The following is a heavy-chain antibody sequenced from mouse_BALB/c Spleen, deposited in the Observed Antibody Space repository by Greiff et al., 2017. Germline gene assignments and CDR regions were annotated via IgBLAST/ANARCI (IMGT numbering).Heavy chain of an antibody. V-gene: IGHV2-2*02. CDR2: IWSGGST. Sequence: VQLQQSGPGLVQPSQSLSITCTVSGFSLTSYGVHWVRQSPGKGLEWLGVIWSGGSTDYNAAFISRLSISKDNSKSQVFFKMNSLQANDTAIYYCARNSITTVDWYFDVWGAGTTVTVSS. D-gene: IGHD1-1*01. CDR1: GFSLTSYG. CDR3: ARNSITTVDWYFDV. J-gene: IGHJ1*01.